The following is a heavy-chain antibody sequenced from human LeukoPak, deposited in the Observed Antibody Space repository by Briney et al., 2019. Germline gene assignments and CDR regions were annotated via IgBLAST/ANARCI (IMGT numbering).Heavy chain of an antibody. Sequence: GGSLRLSCAASGFIFSDYGVHWVRQAPGKGLEWVTVISYDGSNKYYADSVKGRFTISRDISKNTLYLQMNSLRAEDTAVYYCAKSGFSTSWYYFDYWGQGSLVTVSS. D-gene: IGHD6-13*01. CDR3: AKSGFSTSWYYFDY. CDR2: ISYDGSNK. CDR1: GFIFSDYG. V-gene: IGHV3-30*18. J-gene: IGHJ4*02.